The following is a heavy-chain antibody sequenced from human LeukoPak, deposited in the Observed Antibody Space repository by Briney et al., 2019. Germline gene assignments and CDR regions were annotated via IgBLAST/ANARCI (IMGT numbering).Heavy chain of an antibody. V-gene: IGHV4-39*01. Sequence: PSETLSLTCAVYGGSFSGYYWCWIRQPPGKGLKWIGSIYYSGSTYYNPSLRSRVTISLDTSKNQLSLKLRSVTAADTAVYYCERLSSGSHPTFDYWGQGTLVTVSS. J-gene: IGHJ4*02. D-gene: IGHD3-22*01. CDR1: GGSFSGYY. CDR3: ERLSSGSHPTFDY. CDR2: IYYSGST.